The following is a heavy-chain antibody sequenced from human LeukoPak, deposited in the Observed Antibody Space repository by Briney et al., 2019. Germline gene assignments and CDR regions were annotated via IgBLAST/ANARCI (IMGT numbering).Heavy chain of an antibody. V-gene: IGHV3-23*01. Sequence: GGSLRLSCAASGFTFSSYGMSWVRQAPGKGLEWVSAISGSGGSTYYADSVKGRFTISRDNSKNTLYLQMNSLRAEDTAVYYCAKDRATYYYGSGSYYTSDYWGQGTLVTVSS. CDR3: AKDRATYYYGSGSYYTSDY. CDR2: ISGSGGST. D-gene: IGHD3-10*01. J-gene: IGHJ4*02. CDR1: GFTFSSYG.